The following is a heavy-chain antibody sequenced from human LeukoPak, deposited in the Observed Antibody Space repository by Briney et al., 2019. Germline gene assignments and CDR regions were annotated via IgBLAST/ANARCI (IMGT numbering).Heavy chain of an antibody. J-gene: IGHJ4*02. CDR1: GGSISSYY. CDR3: ARVVDGGAVAANYFDY. Sequence: SETLSLTCTVSGGSISSYYWSWIRQPPGKGLEWIGYIYYSGSTNYNPSLKSRVTISVDTSKNQFSLKLSSVTAADTAVYYCARVVDGGAVAANYFDYWGQGTLVTVSS. CDR2: IYYSGST. V-gene: IGHV4-59*01. D-gene: IGHD6-19*01.